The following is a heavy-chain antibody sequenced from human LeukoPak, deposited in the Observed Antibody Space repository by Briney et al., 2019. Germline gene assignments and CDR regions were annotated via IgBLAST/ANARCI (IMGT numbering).Heavy chain of an antibody. CDR1: GFTFSNYA. CDR2: ISGSGGST. J-gene: IGHJ4*02. V-gene: IGHV3-23*01. Sequence: GGSLRLSCAASGFTFSNYAMSWVRQAPGKGLEWVSDISGSGGSTYYADPVKGRFIISRDNAKDSLYLQMNSLRVEDTAVYYCLRGDRRDYWGQGTLVTVSS. CDR3: LRGDRRDY.